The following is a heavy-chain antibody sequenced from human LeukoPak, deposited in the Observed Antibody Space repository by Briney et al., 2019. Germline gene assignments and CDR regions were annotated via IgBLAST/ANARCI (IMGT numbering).Heavy chain of an antibody. Sequence: GASVKVSCKASGYTFTGYYMHWGRQAPGQGLEWMGRINPNSGGTNYAQKFQGRVTMTRDTSISTAYMELSMLRSGDTAVYYCAGSYYDSSGYLHWGQGTLVTVSS. J-gene: IGHJ4*02. CDR1: GYTFTGYY. CDR2: INPNSGGT. CDR3: AGSYYDSSGYLH. V-gene: IGHV1-2*06. D-gene: IGHD3-22*01.